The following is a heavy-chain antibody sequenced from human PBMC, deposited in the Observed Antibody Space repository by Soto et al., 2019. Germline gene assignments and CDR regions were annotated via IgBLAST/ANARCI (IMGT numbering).Heavy chain of an antibody. Sequence: GGSLRLSCAASGFTFSSYSMNWVRQAPGKGLEWVSSISSSSSYIYYADSVKGRFTISRDNAKNSLYLQMNSLRAEDSAGYYCARDRGIAARLFAFDIWGQGTMVTVSS. CDR1: GFTFSSYS. V-gene: IGHV3-21*01. CDR3: ARDRGIAARLFAFDI. J-gene: IGHJ3*02. CDR2: ISSSSSYI. D-gene: IGHD6-6*01.